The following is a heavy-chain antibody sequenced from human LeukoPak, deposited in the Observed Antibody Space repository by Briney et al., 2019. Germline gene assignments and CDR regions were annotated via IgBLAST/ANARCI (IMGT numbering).Heavy chain of an antibody. D-gene: IGHD3-22*01. V-gene: IGHV4-59*01. CDR3: AGSSEGRYYYDSSGYSYYYYYMDV. CDR1: GGSISSYY. J-gene: IGHJ6*03. CDR2: IYYSGGT. Sequence: SETLSLTCTVSGGSISSYYWSWIRQPPGKGLEWIGYIYYSGGTNYNPSLKSRVTISVDTSKNQFSLKLTSVTAADTAVYYCAGSSEGRYYYDSSGYSYYYYYMDVWGKGTTVTISS.